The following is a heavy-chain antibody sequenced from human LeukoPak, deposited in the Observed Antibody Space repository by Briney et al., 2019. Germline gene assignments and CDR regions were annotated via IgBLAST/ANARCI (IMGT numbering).Heavy chain of an antibody. J-gene: IGHJ3*02. Sequence: PSETLSLTCTVSGGSISSYYWSWIRQPPGKGLEWIGYIYYSGSTNYNPSLKSRVTISVDTSKNQFSLKLSSVTAADTAVYYCATSLDSSGYWDAFDIWGQGTMVTVSS. CDR2: IYYSGST. V-gene: IGHV4-59*01. CDR1: GGSISSYY. CDR3: ATSLDSSGYWDAFDI. D-gene: IGHD3-22*01.